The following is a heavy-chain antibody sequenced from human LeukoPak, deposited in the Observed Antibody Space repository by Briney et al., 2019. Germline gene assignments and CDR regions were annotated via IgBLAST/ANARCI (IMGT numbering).Heavy chain of an antibody. CDR1: GGSFSGYY. Sequence: SETLSLTCAVYGGSFSGYYWSWIRQPPGKGLEWIGEINHSGSTNYNPSLKSRVTISVDTSKNQFSLKLSSVTAADTAVYYCARRLLRSTTYYYGSGSFPYSPFDPWGQGTLVTVSS. J-gene: IGHJ5*02. CDR2: INHSGST. V-gene: IGHV4-34*01. D-gene: IGHD3-10*01. CDR3: ARRLLRSTTYYYGSGSFPYSPFDP.